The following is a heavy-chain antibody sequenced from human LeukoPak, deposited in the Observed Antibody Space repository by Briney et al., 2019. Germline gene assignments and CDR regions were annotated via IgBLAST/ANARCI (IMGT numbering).Heavy chain of an antibody. J-gene: IGHJ4*02. CDR1: GESFSGYY. CDR2: INLSGST. D-gene: IGHD3-22*01. Sequence: SETLSLTCAVYGESFSGYYWSWIRQPPGKGLEWIWEINLSGSTNYNPSLKSRVTISVDTSKNQCSLKVSSVTAADTAVYYCAKRYYYFSSGYPKGNYFDYWGQVTLVTVSS. V-gene: IGHV4-34*01. CDR3: AKRYYYFSSGYPKGNYFDY.